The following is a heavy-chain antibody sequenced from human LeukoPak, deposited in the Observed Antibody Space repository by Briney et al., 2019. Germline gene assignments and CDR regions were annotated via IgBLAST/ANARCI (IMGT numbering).Heavy chain of an antibody. V-gene: IGHV3-11*04. D-gene: IGHD5-24*01. J-gene: IGHJ4*02. CDR1: GFTFRDYY. CDR2: IRSTGSST. CDR3: ARDAGRDGYLSDY. Sequence: PGGSLRLSCTASGFTFRDYYVTWIRQAPGKGLEWVSYIRSTGSSTAYADSVKGRFAISRDNAKNSLYLQMNSLRAEDTAVYYCARDAGRDGYLSDYWGQGTLVTVSS.